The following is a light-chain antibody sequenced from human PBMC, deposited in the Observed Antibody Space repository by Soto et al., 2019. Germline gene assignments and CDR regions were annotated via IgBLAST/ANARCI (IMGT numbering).Light chain of an antibody. CDR2: DAS. J-gene: IGKJ5*01. V-gene: IGKV1-33*01. Sequence: IQMTQSPSSLSASVGDRVTIXXQATQDIRKYLNWYQQKPGKAPKXMIYDASSLETGVPSRFSGSGSGTDFTLTISSLQPEDFATYYCQQYDNLPLIFGQGTRLEIK. CDR1: QDIRKY. CDR3: QQYDNLPLI.